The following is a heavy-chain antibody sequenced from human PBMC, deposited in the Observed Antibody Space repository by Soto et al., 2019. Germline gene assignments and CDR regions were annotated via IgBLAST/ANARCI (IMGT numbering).Heavy chain of an antibody. J-gene: IGHJ4*02. CDR2: IYYSGST. V-gene: IGHV4-59*01. CDR1: GGSISSYY. CDR3: ARSDGRY. Sequence: QVQLQESGPGLVKPSETLSLTCTVSGGSISSYYWSWIRQPPGEGLEWIGYIYYSGSTNYNPSLKTRATVTVDTSKILFSLTLSSVTAVDTAVYYCARSDGRYWGQGTHVTVSS.